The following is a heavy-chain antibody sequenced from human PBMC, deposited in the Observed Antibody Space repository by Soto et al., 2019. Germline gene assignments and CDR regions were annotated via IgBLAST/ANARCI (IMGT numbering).Heavy chain of an antibody. D-gene: IGHD6-6*01. CDR3: ARDVARPDYFDY. J-gene: IGHJ4*02. CDR2: INHSGST. CDR1: GGSFSGYY. V-gene: IGHV4-34*01. Sequence: QVQLQQWGAGLLKPSETLSLTCAVYGGSFSGYYWSWIRQPPGKGLEWIGEINHSGSTNYNPSLKSRVAISVDTSKNQFSLKLSSVTAADTAVYYCARDVARPDYFDYWGQGTLVTVSS.